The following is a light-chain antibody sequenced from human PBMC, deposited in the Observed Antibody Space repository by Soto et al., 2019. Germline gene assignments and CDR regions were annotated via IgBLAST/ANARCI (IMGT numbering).Light chain of an antibody. CDR1: SSDVGSYNF. V-gene: IGLV2-23*01. CDR3: CSYVGSSTYV. Sequence: QSVLTQPASVSGSPGQSITISCTGTSSDVGSYNFVSWYQQHPGKVPKLMIYEGSERPSGVSNRFSGSKSGNTASLTISGLRAEDEADYYCCSYVGSSTYVFGTGTKLTVL. J-gene: IGLJ1*01. CDR2: EGS.